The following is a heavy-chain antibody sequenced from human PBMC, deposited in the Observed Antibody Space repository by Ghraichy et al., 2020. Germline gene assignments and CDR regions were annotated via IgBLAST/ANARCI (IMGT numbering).Heavy chain of an antibody. CDR2: INSDGSST. CDR1: GFTFSSYW. CDR3: AKTYYYDSSGYQFFDY. Sequence: LTCAASGFTFSSYWMHWVRQAPGKGLVWVSRINSDGSSTSYADSVKGRFTISRDNAKNTLYLQMNSLRAEDTAVYYCAKTYYYDSSGYQFFDYWCQGTLVTGSS. V-gene: IGHV3-74*01. D-gene: IGHD3-22*01. J-gene: IGHJ4*02.